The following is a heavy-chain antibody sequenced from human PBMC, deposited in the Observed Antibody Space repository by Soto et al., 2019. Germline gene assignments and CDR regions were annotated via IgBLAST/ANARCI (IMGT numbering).Heavy chain of an antibody. CDR1: GGTFSSYA. CDR3: ARSQGSSTSLEIYYYYYYGMDV. Sequence: QVPLVQSGAEVKNPGSSVKVSCKASGGTFSSYAISWVRQAPGQGLEWMGGIIPISGTANYAQKFQGRVTITADESTSTAYMELSSLRSEDTAVYYCARSQGSSTSLEIYYYYYYGMDVWGQGNTVTVS. J-gene: IGHJ6*02. V-gene: IGHV1-69*01. CDR2: IIPISGTA. D-gene: IGHD2-2*01.